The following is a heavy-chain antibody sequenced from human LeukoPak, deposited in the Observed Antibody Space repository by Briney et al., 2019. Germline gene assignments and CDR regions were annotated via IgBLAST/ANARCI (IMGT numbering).Heavy chain of an antibody. J-gene: IGHJ4*02. Sequence: SETLSLTCAVYGGSFSGYYWSWIRQPPGKGLEWIGEINHSGSTNYNPSLKSRVTISVDTSKNQFSLKLSSVTAADTAVYYCARRGGAQTDYWGQGTLVTVSS. D-gene: IGHD4-17*01. CDR1: GGSFSGYY. CDR3: ARRGGAQTDY. V-gene: IGHV4-34*01. CDR2: INHSGST.